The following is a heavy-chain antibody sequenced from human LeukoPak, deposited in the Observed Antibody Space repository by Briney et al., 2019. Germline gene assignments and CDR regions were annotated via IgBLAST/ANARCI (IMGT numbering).Heavy chain of an antibody. D-gene: IGHD6-19*01. CDR3: ARGTGEIAVAGIDY. CDR2: INSDGSST. J-gene: IGHJ4*02. Sequence: GGSLRLSCAASGFTFSSYWMHWVRQAPGKGLVWASRINSDGSSTSYADSVKGRFTISRDNAKNTLYLQMNSLRAEDTAVYYCARGTGEIAVAGIDYWGQGTLVTVSS. CDR1: GFTFSSYW. V-gene: IGHV3-74*01.